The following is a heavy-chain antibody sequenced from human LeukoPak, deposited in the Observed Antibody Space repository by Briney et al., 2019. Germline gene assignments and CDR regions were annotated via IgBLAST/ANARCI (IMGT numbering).Heavy chain of an antibody. CDR1: GYTFTNYY. V-gene: IGHV1-46*01. Sequence: ASVKVSCRASGYTFTNYYMHWVRQAHGQGLEWMGLINPNGGSTNYAQKFQGRVTMTRDTSTSTVYMELSSLRSDDTAVYYCARGGGDCGGFYCYYFDYWGQGKPGHRLL. J-gene: IGHJ4*02. CDR3: ARGGGDCGGFYCYYFDY. CDR2: INPNGGST. D-gene: IGHD2-21*01.